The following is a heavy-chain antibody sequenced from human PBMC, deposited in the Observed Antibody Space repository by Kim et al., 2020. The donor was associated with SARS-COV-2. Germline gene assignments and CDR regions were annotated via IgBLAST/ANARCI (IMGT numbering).Heavy chain of an antibody. V-gene: IGHV3-20*01. CDR2: INWNGGST. J-gene: IGHJ6*03. CDR3: ARVTTPLYYYYYMDA. D-gene: IGHD4-17*01. Sequence: GGSLRLSCAASGFTFADYGMSWVRQAPGKGLEWVSGINWNGGSTGYADSVKGRFTISRDNAKNSLYLQMNSLRAEDTALYHCARVTTPLYYYYYMDAWGKGTTVTVSS. CDR1: GFTFADYG.